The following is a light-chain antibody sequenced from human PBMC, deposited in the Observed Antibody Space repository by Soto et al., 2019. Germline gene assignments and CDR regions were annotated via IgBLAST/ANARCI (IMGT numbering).Light chain of an antibody. CDR1: TSNVGTNS. CDR2: NNI. J-gene: IGLJ7*01. Sequence: QSVLTQPPSASGTPGQRVTISCSGSTSNVGTNSVIWYQQLPGLAPKLLLYNNIYRPSGVPDRFSGSKSGTSASLAISGLQAEDEADYYCAAWDDSLDGHAVFGGGTKLTVL. V-gene: IGLV1-44*01. CDR3: AAWDDSLDGHAV.